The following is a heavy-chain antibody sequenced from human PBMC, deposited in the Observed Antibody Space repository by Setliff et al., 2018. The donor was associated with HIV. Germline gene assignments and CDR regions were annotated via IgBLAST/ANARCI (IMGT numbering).Heavy chain of an antibody. CDR1: GYTFTSYG. D-gene: IGHD4-17*01. J-gene: IGHJ4*02. V-gene: IGHV1-18*01. Sequence: ASVKVSCKASGYTFTSYGISWVRQAPGQGLEWIGAIIPATGAINYAQTLQGRVTLTTDKSTGTAYMELSSLTSEDSAVYYCASKLWDGDYGLLEDWGQGTLVTVSS. CDR2: IIPATGAI. CDR3: ASKLWDGDYGLLED.